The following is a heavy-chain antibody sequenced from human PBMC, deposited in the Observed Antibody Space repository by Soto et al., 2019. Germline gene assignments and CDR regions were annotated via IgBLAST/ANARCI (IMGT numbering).Heavy chain of an antibody. V-gene: IGHV4-34*01. CDR2: INHSGST. Sequence: QVQLQQWGAGLLKPSETLSVTCVVYGGSFSGYYWSWIRQPPGKGLEWIGEINHSGSTNYNPSLKSRVTISIDTSKNQFSLKLSSVTAADTAVYYCVNGGGSLWSWGQGTLVTVSS. CDR3: VNGGGSLWS. D-gene: IGHD3-10*01. J-gene: IGHJ5*02. CDR1: GGSFSGYY.